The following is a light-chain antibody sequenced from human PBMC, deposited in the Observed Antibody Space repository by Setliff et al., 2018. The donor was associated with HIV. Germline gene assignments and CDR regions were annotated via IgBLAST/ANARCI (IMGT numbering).Light chain of an antibody. CDR3: SSYTDNSTLDV. Sequence: QSALVQSASVSGSLGQSITTACTGTSSDVGGYNYVSWYQQHPGEAPRLLIYDVSYRPSGISRRFSGSKSGSTASLTISGLQTEDEADYYCSSYTDNSTLDVFGTGTKVTVL. CDR1: SSDVGGYNY. CDR2: DVS. J-gene: IGLJ1*01. V-gene: IGLV2-14*03.